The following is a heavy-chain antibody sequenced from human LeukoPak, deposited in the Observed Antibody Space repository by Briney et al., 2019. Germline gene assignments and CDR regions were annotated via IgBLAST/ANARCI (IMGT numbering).Heavy chain of an antibody. CDR3: ARAHAAWLFDL. D-gene: IGHD5-12*01. Sequence: ASVKVSCKASGYTFTGYYMHXXRQGPGQGPXWMGWINPNSGGTKXXXXFQGXXTMTXDTSLSTASMDLSGLRSDDTAVYYCARAHAAWLFDLWGQGTLVTVSS. J-gene: IGHJ5*02. V-gene: IGHV1-2*02. CDR1: GYTFTGYY. CDR2: INPNSGGT.